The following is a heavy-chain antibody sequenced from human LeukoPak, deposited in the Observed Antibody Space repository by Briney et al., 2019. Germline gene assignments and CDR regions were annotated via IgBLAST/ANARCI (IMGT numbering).Heavy chain of an antibody. J-gene: IGHJ4*02. D-gene: IGHD2-15*01. V-gene: IGHV3-30*02. CDR3: AKVVDNLDY. CDR2: IRYDGSDK. Sequence: GGSVRLSCAASGFIFSSYGMHWVRQAPGKGLEWVAFIRYDGSDKYYADSVKGRFTISRDNSKNTLYLQMNSLRVEDTAVYYCAKVVDNLDYWGQGTLVTVSS. CDR1: GFIFSSYG.